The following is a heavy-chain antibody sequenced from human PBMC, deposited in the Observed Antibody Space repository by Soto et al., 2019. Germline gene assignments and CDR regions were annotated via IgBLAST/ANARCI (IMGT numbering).Heavy chain of an antibody. CDR3: ARGRGGSCHDAFDI. V-gene: IGHV4-30-2*01. D-gene: IGHD2-15*01. CDR2: IYHSGST. CDR1: GGSISSGGYS. Sequence: QLQLQESGSGLVKPSQTLSLTCAVSGGSISSGGYSWSWLRQPPGKGLEWIGYIYHSGSTYYNPSLKSRVTISVDRSKNQFSLKLSSVTAADTAVYYCARGRGGSCHDAFDIWGQGTMVTVSS. J-gene: IGHJ3*02.